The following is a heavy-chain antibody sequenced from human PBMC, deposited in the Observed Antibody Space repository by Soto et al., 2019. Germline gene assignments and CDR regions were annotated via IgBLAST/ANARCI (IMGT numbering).Heavy chain of an antibody. Sequence: QVQLQESGPGLVKPSQTLSLTCTVPAGSIRSGDYYWTWIRQPPGKGLEWIGYIDHSGRAYYNPSLKSRATISIDTSNNQFSLKMTSVTAADTAVYYCAGELGTFYFDHWGQGTLVTVSS. CDR1: AGSIRSGDYY. D-gene: IGHD7-27*01. CDR3: AGELGTFYFDH. CDR2: IDHSGRA. J-gene: IGHJ4*02. V-gene: IGHV4-30-4*01.